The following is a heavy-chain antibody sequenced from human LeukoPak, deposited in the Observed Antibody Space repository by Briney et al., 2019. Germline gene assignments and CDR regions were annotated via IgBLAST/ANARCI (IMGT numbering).Heavy chain of an antibody. J-gene: IGHJ6*03. V-gene: IGHV1-46*03. CDR2: INPSGGST. Sequence: ASVKVSCKASGYTFTSYYMHWVRQAPGQGLEWMGIINPSGGSTSYAQKFQGRVTMTRDTSTSTVYMELSSLRSEDTAVYYCARVGIRFLEWLSPGGYYHMDVWGKGTTVTVSS. CDR3: ARVGIRFLEWLSPGGYYHMDV. D-gene: IGHD3-3*01. CDR1: GYTFTSYY.